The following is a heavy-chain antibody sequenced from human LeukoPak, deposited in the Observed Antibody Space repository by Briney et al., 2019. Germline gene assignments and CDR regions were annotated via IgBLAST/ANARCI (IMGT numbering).Heavy chain of an antibody. D-gene: IGHD3-3*01. CDR3: TRDHDFWRGPLDV. CDR1: GCNFGDYS. J-gene: IGHJ6*04. Sequence: GGSLRLSCTASGCNFGDYSLSWFRQAPGVGLEWVAFIRREGYGGTTEYAAPVKGRFTISRDDSKSIAYLQVNSLKTEDTGEYYCTRDHDFWRGPLDVWGKGTTVTVSS. V-gene: IGHV3-49*03. CDR2: IRREGYGGTT.